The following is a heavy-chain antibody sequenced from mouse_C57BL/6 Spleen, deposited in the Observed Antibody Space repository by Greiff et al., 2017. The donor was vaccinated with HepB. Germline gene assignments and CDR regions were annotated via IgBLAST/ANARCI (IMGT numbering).Heavy chain of an antibody. D-gene: IGHD2-1*01. CDR3: AGDGNYGYAMDY. Sequence: QVQLKQPGAELVRPGSSVKLSCKASGYTFTSYWMHWVKQRPIQGLEWIGNIDPSDSETHYNQKFKDKATLTVDKSSSTAYMQLSSLTSEDSAVYYCAGDGNYGYAMDYWGQGTSVTVSS. V-gene: IGHV1-52*01. CDR2: IDPSDSET. CDR1: GYTFTSYW. J-gene: IGHJ4*01.